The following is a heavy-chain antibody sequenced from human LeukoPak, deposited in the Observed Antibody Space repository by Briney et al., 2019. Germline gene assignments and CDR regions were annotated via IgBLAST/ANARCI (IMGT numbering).Heavy chain of an antibody. CDR3: ARGRDGYNLVDAFDI. J-gene: IGHJ3*02. V-gene: IGHV3-21*01. CDR2: ISTSSIYI. Sequence: GGSLRLSCAASGFTFSNYRMNRVRQAPGKGLEWVSSISTSSIYIYYADSLKGRFTISRDNAKNSLYLQMNSLRAEDTAVYYCARGRDGYNLVDAFDIWDQGIMVTVSS. CDR1: GFTFSNYR. D-gene: IGHD5-24*01.